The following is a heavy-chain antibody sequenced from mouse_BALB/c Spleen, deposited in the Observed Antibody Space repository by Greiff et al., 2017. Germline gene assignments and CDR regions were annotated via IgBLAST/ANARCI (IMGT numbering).Heavy chain of an antibody. CDR1: GYTFTSYW. V-gene: IGHV1-69*02. Sequence: QVQLQQPGAELVRPGASVKLSCKASGYTFTSYWINWVKQRPGQGLEWIGNIYPSDSYTNYNQKFKDKATLTVDKSSSTAYMQLSSPTSEDSAVYYCTRVLPLGVYAMDYWGQGTSVTVSS. D-gene: IGHD1-1*01. J-gene: IGHJ4*01. CDR2: IYPSDSYT. CDR3: TRVLPLGVYAMDY.